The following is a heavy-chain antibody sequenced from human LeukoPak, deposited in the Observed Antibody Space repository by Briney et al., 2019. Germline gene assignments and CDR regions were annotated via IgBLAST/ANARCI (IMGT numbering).Heavy chain of an antibody. Sequence: GGSLRLSCAASGFTFSSYWMHRVRQAPGKGLVWVSRISPDGSTTGHADSVKGRFTTPRDNAKNTLFLQMNSLRAEDTAVYYCTRDFDFSSAIWGQGTLVTVSS. CDR2: ISPDGSTT. J-gene: IGHJ4*02. V-gene: IGHV3-74*01. CDR3: TRDFDFSSAI. CDR1: GFTFSSYW. D-gene: IGHD3-3*01.